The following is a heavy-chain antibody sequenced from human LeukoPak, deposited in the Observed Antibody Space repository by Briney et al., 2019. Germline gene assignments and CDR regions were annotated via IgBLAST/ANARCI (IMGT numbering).Heavy chain of an antibody. V-gene: IGHV4-34*01. D-gene: IGHD6-19*01. CDR3: ARLGYTTGWHGGLDY. J-gene: IGHJ4*02. CDR2: INHSESA. Sequence: PSETLSLTCAVYGGSFSGYYWSWIRQSPGKGLEWTGEINHSESANYNPPLKSRATISVDMSKSQFSLKLSSVTAADTAVYYCARLGYTTGWHGGLDYWGQGTLVTVSS. CDR1: GGSFSGYY.